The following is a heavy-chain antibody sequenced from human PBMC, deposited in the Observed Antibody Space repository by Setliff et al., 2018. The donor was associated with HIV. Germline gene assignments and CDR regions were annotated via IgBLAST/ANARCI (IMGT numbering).Heavy chain of an antibody. Sequence: TSETLSLTCTVSGGSINSSSYYWGWIRQPPGKGPEWTGSIYYSGSSYYNPSLKSRVTISEDTSKNQISLKLSSVSAADTAVYYCVRHGGTIVVVTTPRLVVWYVDLWGRGTLVTVSS. CDR3: VRHGGTIVVVTTPRLVVWYVDL. D-gene: IGHD2-21*02. CDR1: GGSINSSSYY. CDR2: IYYSGSS. V-gene: IGHV4-39*01. J-gene: IGHJ2*01.